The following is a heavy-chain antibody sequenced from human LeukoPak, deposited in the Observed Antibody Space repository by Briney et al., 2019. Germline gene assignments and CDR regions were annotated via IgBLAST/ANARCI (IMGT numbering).Heavy chain of an antibody. Sequence: PSETLSLTCTVSGGSISSGSYYWSWLRQPAGKGLEWIGRIYTSGSTNYNPSLKSRVTISVDTSKNQFSLKLSSVTAADTAVYYCARGSYSSGWMSSDYWGQGTLVTVSS. D-gene: IGHD6-19*01. V-gene: IGHV4-61*02. CDR2: IYTSGST. J-gene: IGHJ4*02. CDR3: ARGSYSSGWMSSDY. CDR1: GGSISSGSYY.